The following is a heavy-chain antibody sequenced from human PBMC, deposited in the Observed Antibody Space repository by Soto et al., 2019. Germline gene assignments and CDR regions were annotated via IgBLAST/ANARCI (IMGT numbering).Heavy chain of an antibody. D-gene: IGHD1-26*01. CDR2: IYHTGLT. Sequence: QVQLQESGPGLVKPSGTLSLTCAVSGGSISSMNWWSWVRQPPGTDLQWIGEIYHTGLTNYNPSLTSRVTISVHNPKNQVPPRLSSVTAADKAVYYGAVLAVGTTIHDYWGQGTPVTVSS. CDR3: AVLAVGTTIHDY. V-gene: IGHV4-4*02. CDR1: GGSISSMNW. J-gene: IGHJ4*02.